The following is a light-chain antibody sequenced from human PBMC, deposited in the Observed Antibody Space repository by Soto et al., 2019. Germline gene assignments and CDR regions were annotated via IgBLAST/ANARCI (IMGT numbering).Light chain of an antibody. CDR1: SSDVGDFNY. J-gene: IGLJ1*01. Sequence: QSALTQPASVSGSPGQSITISCTATSSDVGDFNYISWYQQYPGKTPKLIIYEVINRPSGISDRFSGSASGNTASLTISRRQAEDEADYYCGAYTSNSAHVFVTGTKVTVL. V-gene: IGLV2-14*01. CDR3: GAYTSNSAHV. CDR2: EVI.